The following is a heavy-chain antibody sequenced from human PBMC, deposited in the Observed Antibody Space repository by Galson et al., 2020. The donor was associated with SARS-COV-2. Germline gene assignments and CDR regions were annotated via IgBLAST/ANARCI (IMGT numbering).Heavy chain of an antibody. J-gene: IGHJ6*02. CDR3: AKATSGWFGELLYGMDV. V-gene: IGHV3-9*01. CDR2: ISWNSGSI. Sequence: GGSLRLSCAASGFTFDDYAMHWVRQAPGKGLEWVSGISWNSGSIGYADSVKGRFTISRDNAKNSLYLQMNSLRAEDTALYYCAKATSGWFGELLYGMDVWGQGTTVTVSS. D-gene: IGHD3-10*01. CDR1: GFTFDDYA.